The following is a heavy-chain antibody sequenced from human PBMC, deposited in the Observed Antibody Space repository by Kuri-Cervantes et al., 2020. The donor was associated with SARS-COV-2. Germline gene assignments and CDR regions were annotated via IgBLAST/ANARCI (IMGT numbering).Heavy chain of an antibody. D-gene: IGHD6-19*01. CDR2: IYHSGST. CDR1: GYSISSGYY. V-gene: IGHV4-38-2*02. Sequence: ESLKISCTVSGYSISSGYYWGWIRQPPGKGLEWIGSIYHSGSTYYNPSLKSRVTISVDTSKNQFSLKLSSVTAADTAVYYCARHANGYSSGWVYYWGQGTLVTVSS. CDR3: ARHANGYSSGWVYY. J-gene: IGHJ4*02.